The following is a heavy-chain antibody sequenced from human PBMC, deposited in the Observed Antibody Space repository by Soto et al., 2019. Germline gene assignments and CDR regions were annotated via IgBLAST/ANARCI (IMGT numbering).Heavy chain of an antibody. CDR2: LSSSGSSA. V-gene: IGHV3-23*01. J-gene: IGHJ6*02. Sequence: EVQLLESGGGLEQPGGSLRLSCAVSGFTFSDYTMSWVRQAPGKGLEWVSALSSSGSSADYADSVKGRFTISRDNSKNTLYLQMNSLRAEDTAVYYCAKVFSQLSHYYYYGMDVWGQGTTVTVSS. CDR3: AKVFSQLSHYYYYGMDV. CDR1: GFTFSDYT. D-gene: IGHD2-2*01.